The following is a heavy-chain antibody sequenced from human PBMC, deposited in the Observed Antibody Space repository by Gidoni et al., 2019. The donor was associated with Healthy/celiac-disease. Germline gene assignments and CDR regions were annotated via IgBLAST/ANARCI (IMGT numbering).Heavy chain of an antibody. D-gene: IGHD3-3*01. V-gene: IGHV4-39*01. CDR1: GGSISSSSYY. Sequence: QLQLQESGPGLVKPSETLSLTCTVSGGSISSSSYYWGWIRQPPGKGLEWLGSFYYSGSTYYNPSLKSRVTISVDTSKNQFSMKLSSVTAADTAVYYCAGTDYDFWSGYFDYWGQGTLVTVSS. CDR3: AGTDYDFWSGYFDY. CDR2: FYYSGST. J-gene: IGHJ4*02.